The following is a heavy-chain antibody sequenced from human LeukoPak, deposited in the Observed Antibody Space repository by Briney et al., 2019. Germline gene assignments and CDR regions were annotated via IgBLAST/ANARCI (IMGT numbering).Heavy chain of an antibody. CDR1: GGSFSGYY. CDR3: ARHWGEMATILSLFDY. J-gene: IGHJ4*02. Sequence: SETLSLTCAVYGGSFSGYYWSWIRHTPGKGLEWIGEINHSGSTNYNPSLKSRVTISVDTSKNQFSLKLSSVTAADTAVYYCARHWGEMATILSLFDYWGQGTLVTVSS. D-gene: IGHD5-24*01. CDR2: INHSGST. V-gene: IGHV4-34*01.